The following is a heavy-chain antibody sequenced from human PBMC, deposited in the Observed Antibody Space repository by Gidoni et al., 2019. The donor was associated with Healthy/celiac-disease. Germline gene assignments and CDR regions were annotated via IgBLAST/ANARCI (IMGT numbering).Heavy chain of an antibody. Sequence: QVQLVQSGAEVKKPGSSVKVSCTASGGTFSSYATSCVRQAPGQGLEWMGGIIPIFGAANYAQKFQGRVTITADKSTSTAYMELSSLRSEDTAVYYCAGDRVVVVPAAIGGGYYYYGMDVWGQGTTVTVSS. D-gene: IGHD2-2*02. J-gene: IGHJ6*02. CDR1: GGTFSSYA. CDR3: AGDRVVVVPAAIGGGYYYYGMDV. CDR2: IIPIFGAA. V-gene: IGHV1-69*06.